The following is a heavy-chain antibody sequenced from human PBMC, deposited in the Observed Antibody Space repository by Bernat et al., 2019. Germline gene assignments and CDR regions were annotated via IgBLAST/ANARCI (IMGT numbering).Heavy chain of an antibody. CDR2: IKSKTDGGTT. Sequence: EVQLVESGGGLVKPGGSLRLSCAASGFTFSNAWMSWVRQAPGKGLEWVGRIKSKTDGGTTDYAAPVKGRFTISRDNAKNSLYLQMTSLRAEDTAVYYCARGTGGWIVLNAFDIWGQGTMVTVSS. J-gene: IGHJ3*02. V-gene: IGHV3-15*01. CDR3: ARGTGGWIVLNAFDI. CDR1: GFTFSNAW. D-gene: IGHD5-12*01.